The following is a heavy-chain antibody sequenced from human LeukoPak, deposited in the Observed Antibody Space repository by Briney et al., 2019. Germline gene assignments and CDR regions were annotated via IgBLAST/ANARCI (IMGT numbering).Heavy chain of an antibody. D-gene: IGHD6-19*01. CDR1: GFTFSSYG. CDR2: ISYDGSNR. J-gene: IGHJ4*02. CDR3: AKPWEQWLVRLGFDY. Sequence: PGRSLRLSCAASGFTFSSYGMHWVRQAPGKGLEWVAVISYDGSNRYYADSVKGRFTISRDNSKNTLYLQMNSLGAEDTAVYYCAKPWEQWLVRLGFDYWGQGTLVTVSS. V-gene: IGHV3-30*18.